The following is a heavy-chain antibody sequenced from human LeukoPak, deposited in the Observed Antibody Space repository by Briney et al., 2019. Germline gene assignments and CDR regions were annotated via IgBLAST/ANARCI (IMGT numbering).Heavy chain of an antibody. J-gene: IGHJ4*02. CDR2: IYYSGST. D-gene: IGHD4-17*01. CDR3: ARDRSGLHRGDYYY. V-gene: IGHV4-59*01. Sequence: PSETLSLTCTVSGGSISSYYWSWIRQPPGKGLEWIGYIYYSGSTNYNPSLKSRVTISVDTSKNQFSLKLSSVTAADTAVYYCARDRSGLHRGDYYYWGQGTLVTVSS. CDR1: GGSISSYY.